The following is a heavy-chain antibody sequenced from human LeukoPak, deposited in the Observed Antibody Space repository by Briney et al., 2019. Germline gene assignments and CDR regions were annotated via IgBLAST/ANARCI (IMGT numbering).Heavy chain of an antibody. V-gene: IGHV3-15*01. D-gene: IGHD3-22*01. J-gene: IGHJ4*02. CDR1: GFSFSDNY. CDR3: TTKGDDSSGYYLGY. Sequence: GGSLRLSCAASGFSFSDNYMSWVRQAPGKGLEWVGRIKSKTDGGTTDYAAPVKGRFTISRDDSKNTLYLQMNSLKTEDTAVYYCTTKGDDSSGYYLGYWGQGTLVTVSS. CDR2: IKSKTDGGTT.